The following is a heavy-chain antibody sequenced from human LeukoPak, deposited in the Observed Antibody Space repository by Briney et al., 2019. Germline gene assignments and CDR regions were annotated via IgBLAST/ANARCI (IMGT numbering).Heavy chain of an antibody. J-gene: IGHJ6*02. V-gene: IGHV3-30-3*01. CDR1: GFTFTAYL. CDR2: ISYDGSNK. Sequence: GGSLRLSCAASGFTFTAYLIHWVRQAPGKGLEWVAVISYDGSNKYYADSVKGRFTISRDNSKNTLYLQMNSLRAEDTAVYYCAREVGYYYYGMDVWGQGTTVTVSS. CDR3: AREVGYYYYGMDV. D-gene: IGHD1-26*01.